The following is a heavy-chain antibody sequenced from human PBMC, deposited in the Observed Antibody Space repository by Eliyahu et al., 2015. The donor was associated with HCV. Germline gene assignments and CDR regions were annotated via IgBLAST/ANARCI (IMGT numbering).Heavy chain of an antibody. Sequence: QVQLVESGGGLVKPGGSLRLSXAASGFTFSDYYLSWIRQAPGKGLXWXSYISSSSSYTNYADSVKGRFTISRDNAKNSLYLQMNSLRAEDTAVYYCARDYYGSGSYYNGLGYWGQGTLVTVSS. J-gene: IGHJ4*02. V-gene: IGHV3-11*05. CDR3: ARDYYGSGSYYNGLGY. D-gene: IGHD3-10*01. CDR1: GFTFSDYY. CDR2: ISSSSSYT.